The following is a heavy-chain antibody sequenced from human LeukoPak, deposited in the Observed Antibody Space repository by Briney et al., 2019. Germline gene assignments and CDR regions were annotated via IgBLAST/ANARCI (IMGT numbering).Heavy chain of an antibody. CDR1: GGSFSGYY. D-gene: IGHD5-18*01. CDR2: INHSGST. V-gene: IGHV4-34*01. J-gene: IGHJ5*02. Sequence: SSETLSLTCAVYGGSFSGYYWSWIRQPPGKGLEWIGEINHSGSTNYNPSLKSRVTISVDTSKNQFSLKLSSVTAADTAVYYCARGRYSYGYAYSWFDPWGQGTLVTVSS. CDR3: ARGRYSYGYAYSWFDP.